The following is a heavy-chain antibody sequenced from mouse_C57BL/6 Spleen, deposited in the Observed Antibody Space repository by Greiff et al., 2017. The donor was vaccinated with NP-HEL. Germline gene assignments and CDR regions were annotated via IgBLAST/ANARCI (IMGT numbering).Heavy chain of an antibody. D-gene: IGHD1-1*01. CDR1: GYAFSSSW. V-gene: IGHV1-82*01. J-gene: IGHJ2*01. CDR3: ARRGGTTVVAPFDY. Sequence: VHLVESGPELVKPGASVKISCKASGYAFSSSWMNWVKQRPGKGLEWIGRIYPGDGDTNYNGKFKGKATLTADKSSSTAYMQLSSLTSEDSAVYFCARRGGTTVVAPFDYWGQGTTLTVSS. CDR2: IYPGDGDT.